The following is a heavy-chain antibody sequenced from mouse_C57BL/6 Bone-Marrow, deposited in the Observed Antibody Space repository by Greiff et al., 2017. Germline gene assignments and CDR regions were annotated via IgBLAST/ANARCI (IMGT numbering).Heavy chain of an antibody. CDR2: IDPENGDT. Sequence: EVKLQESGAELVRPGASVKLSCTASGFNIKDDYMHWVKQRPEQGLEWIGWIDPENGDTEYASKFQGKATITADTSSNTAYLQLSSLTSEDTAVYYCTLYDPGVGFDYWGQGTTLTVSS. CDR3: TLYDPGVGFDY. V-gene: IGHV14-4*01. J-gene: IGHJ2*01. CDR1: GFNIKDDY. D-gene: IGHD2-12*01.